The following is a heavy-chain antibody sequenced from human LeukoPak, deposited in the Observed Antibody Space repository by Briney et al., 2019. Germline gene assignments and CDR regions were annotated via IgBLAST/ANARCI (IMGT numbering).Heavy chain of an antibody. Sequence: GASVKVSCKTSGYTFTGYYMHWVRQAPGQGLEWMGWINPNSGGTNYAQKFQGRVTMTRDTSISTAYMELSRLRSDDTAVYYCARGGWFGELGVYYYYYMDVWGKGTTVTVSS. D-gene: IGHD3-10*01. CDR3: ARGGWFGELGVYYYYYMDV. J-gene: IGHJ6*03. CDR2: INPNSGGT. CDR1: GYTFTGYY. V-gene: IGHV1-2*02.